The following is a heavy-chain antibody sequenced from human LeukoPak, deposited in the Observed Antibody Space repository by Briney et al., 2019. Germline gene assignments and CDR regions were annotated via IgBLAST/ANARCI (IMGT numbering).Heavy chain of an antibody. CDR2: ISGSGGST. Sequence: GGSLRLSCAASGFTFSSYAMSWVHQAPGKGLEWVSAISGSGGSTYYADSVKGRFTISRDNSKNTLYLQMNSLRAEDTAVYYCAKDSSGYWWAFDIWGQGTMVTVSS. J-gene: IGHJ3*02. CDR1: GFTFSSYA. D-gene: IGHD3-22*01. CDR3: AKDSSGYWWAFDI. V-gene: IGHV3-23*01.